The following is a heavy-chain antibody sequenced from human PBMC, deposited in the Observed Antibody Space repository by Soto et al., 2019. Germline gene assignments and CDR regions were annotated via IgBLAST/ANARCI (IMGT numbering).Heavy chain of an antibody. CDR3: ATVGHSYVCFDY. Sequence: GESLKISCKGSGYSLTSYWSAWVRQMPGKRLQWMGIIYRGDSDIRYSPSFQGQVTISTDKSISTAHLQWNSLKASDTAMYYCATVGHSYVCFDYWGEGTLVTV. V-gene: IGHV5-51*01. D-gene: IGHD5-18*01. CDR1: GYSLTSYW. CDR2: IYRGDSDI. J-gene: IGHJ4*02.